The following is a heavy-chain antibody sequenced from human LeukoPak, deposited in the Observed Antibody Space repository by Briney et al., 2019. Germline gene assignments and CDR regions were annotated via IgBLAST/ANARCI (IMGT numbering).Heavy chain of an antibody. V-gene: IGHV4-4*07. D-gene: IGHD3-10*01. CDR2: IYTSGST. CDR3: ARAFLSGSYEVNWFDP. CDR1: GVSISSYD. Sequence: SGTLCLTCTVSGVSISSYDWSWIRQPAGKGLGWIGRIYTSGSTTYNPSPTTRVTMSVDPSTNQFSMKLSSVTAADRAVYYCARAFLSGSYEVNWFDPWGQGTLVTVSS. J-gene: IGHJ5*02.